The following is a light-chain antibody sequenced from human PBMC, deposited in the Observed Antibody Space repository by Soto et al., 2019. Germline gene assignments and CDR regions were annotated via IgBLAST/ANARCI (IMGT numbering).Light chain of an antibody. Sequence: EIVLTQSPGTLSLSPGERATLSCTASQSVAGNFLAWYQQRPGQAPRLLISAASSRATAIPDRFSGSGSGTEFPLTISRLEPDDSAVYFCQQYGNSPLTFGPGTKLNIK. CDR3: QQYGNSPLT. V-gene: IGKV3-20*01. CDR2: AAS. J-gene: IGKJ3*01. CDR1: QSVAGNF.